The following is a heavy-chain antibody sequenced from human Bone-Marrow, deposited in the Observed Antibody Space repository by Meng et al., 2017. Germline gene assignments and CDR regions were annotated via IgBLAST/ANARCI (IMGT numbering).Heavy chain of an antibody. Sequence: GGSLRPSCVASGFISDDYAMHWVRQAPGKGLEWVAGITWRGASIDYADSVKGRFIISRDNAKDSLYLQLNSLRRGDTATNYWVKDSESEWVYMDVWGQGTTVTVSS. V-gene: IGHV3-9*02. J-gene: IGHJ6*02. CDR2: ITWRGASI. D-gene: IGHD1-26*01. CDR1: GFISDDYA. CDR3: VKDSESEWVYMDV.